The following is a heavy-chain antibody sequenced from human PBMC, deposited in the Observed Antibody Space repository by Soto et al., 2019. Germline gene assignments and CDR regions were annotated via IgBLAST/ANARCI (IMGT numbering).Heavy chain of an antibody. CDR1: GDSISSGGYY. CDR3: ARVKGGTTRRAFDS. J-gene: IGHJ4*02. Sequence: SETLSLTCTVSGDSISSGGYYWSWIRQHPGKGLEWIGYIYDNGGAYYSPSLKGRVVISVDRSENQFSLRLSSVTAADTAVYYCARVKGGTTRRAFDSWGQGTLVTSPQ. CDR2: IYDNGGA. V-gene: IGHV4-31*03. D-gene: IGHD1-7*01.